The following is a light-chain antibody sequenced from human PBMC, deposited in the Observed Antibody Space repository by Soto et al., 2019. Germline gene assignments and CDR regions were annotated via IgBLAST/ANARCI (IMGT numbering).Light chain of an antibody. CDR2: EVS. CDR1: SSDIGGYNY. CDR3: SSYTSYSTLI. V-gene: IGLV2-14*01. Sequence: QSALTQPASVSGSPGQSITISCTGTSSDIGGYNYVSWYRQLPGKAPKLLIYEVSSRPSEVSNRFSGSKSVNTASLTISGLQAEDEADYYCSSYTSYSTLIFGGGTKLTVL. J-gene: IGLJ2*01.